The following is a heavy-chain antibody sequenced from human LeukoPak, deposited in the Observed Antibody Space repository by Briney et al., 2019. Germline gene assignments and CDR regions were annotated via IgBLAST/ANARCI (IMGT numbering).Heavy chain of an antibody. CDR1: GYTFTSYD. V-gene: IGHV1-8*03. Sequence: ASVKVSCKASGYTFTSYDINWVRQAPGQGLEWMGWMNPNSGNTGYAQKFQGRVTITRNTSISTAYMELSRLRSDDTAVYYCATSGGGAHAFDIWGQGTMVTVSS. D-gene: IGHD1-26*01. CDR3: ATSGGGAHAFDI. CDR2: MNPNSGNT. J-gene: IGHJ3*02.